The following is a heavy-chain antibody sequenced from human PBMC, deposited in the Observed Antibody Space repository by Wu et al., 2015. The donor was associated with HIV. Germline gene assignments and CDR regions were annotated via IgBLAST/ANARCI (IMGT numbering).Heavy chain of an antibody. V-gene: IGHV1-2*02. J-gene: IGHJ5*02. CDR3: AREGSWWNSDGWLDP. CDR1: GYTFTDYT. CDR2: INPKSGDT. D-gene: IGHD3-10*01. Sequence: VQLVQSGAEVKEPGASVKVSCQASGYTFTDYTIHWVRQAPGQGLEWMGWINPKSGDTTYAQKFKGRVTITRDTSVKRAYMELTTLTFDDTAIYYCAREGSWWNSDGWLDPWGQGTLVIVSS.